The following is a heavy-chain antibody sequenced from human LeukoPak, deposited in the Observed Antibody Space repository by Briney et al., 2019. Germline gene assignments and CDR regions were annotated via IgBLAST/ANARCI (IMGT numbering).Heavy chain of an antibody. V-gene: IGHV4-39*07. CDR2: IYYSGST. Sequence: SETLSLTCTVSGGSISSSSYYWGWIRQPPGKGLEWIGSIYYSGSTYYNPSLKSRVTISVDTSKNQFSLKLSSVTAADTAVYYCARGDIVVVPAAKTLFDYWGQGTLVTVSS. CDR3: ARGDIVVVPAAKTLFDY. J-gene: IGHJ4*02. CDR1: GGSISSSSYY. D-gene: IGHD2-2*01.